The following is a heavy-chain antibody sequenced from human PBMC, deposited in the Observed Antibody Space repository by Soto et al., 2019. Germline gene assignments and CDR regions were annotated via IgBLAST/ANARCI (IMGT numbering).Heavy chain of an antibody. Sequence: PSETLSLTCTVSGGSISSYYWSWIRQPAGKGLEWIGRIYTSGSTNYNPSLKSRVTMSVDTSKNQFSLKLSSVTAADTAVYYCARDLNDYYGSVSSRGNWFDPWGQGTLVTVSS. CDR3: ARDLNDYYGSVSSRGNWFDP. CDR1: GGSISSYY. V-gene: IGHV4-4*07. J-gene: IGHJ5*02. CDR2: IYTSGST. D-gene: IGHD3-10*01.